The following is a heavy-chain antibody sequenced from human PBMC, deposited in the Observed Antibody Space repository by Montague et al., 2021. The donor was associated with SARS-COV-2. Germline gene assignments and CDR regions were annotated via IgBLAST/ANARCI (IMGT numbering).Heavy chain of an antibody. V-gene: IGHV4-34*01. D-gene: IGHD3-10*01. CDR3: ASLRDGVVPSPILGVGPYYSHCHVAG. CDR2: INHSGST. CDR1: GGSFSGYY. Sequence: ETLSLTCAVHGGSFSGYYWNWIRQPPGKGLEWIGEINHSGSTKYSPSLKSRLTISADMSKNQFSLTLTSVAAADTAVYYCASLRDGVVPSPILGVGPYYSHCHVAGWGRGTIVTVSS. J-gene: IGHJ6*03.